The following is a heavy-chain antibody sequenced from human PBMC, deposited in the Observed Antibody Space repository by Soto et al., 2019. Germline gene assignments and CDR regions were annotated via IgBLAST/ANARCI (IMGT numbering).Heavy chain of an antibody. V-gene: IGHV3-23*01. CDR2: VNDRGGST. Sequence: EVQLLESGGGLVQPGGSLRLSCSTSGFTFWNFAMAWVRQGPGKGLEWVSTVNDRGGSTYYADSVKGRFTISRDDSENTLHLQMSSLRADDTAIYYCARWGSGTNFYYHSARDVWGQGTTVTVSS. CDR3: ARWGSGTNFYYHSARDV. CDR1: GFTFWNFA. D-gene: IGHD3-16*01. J-gene: IGHJ6*02.